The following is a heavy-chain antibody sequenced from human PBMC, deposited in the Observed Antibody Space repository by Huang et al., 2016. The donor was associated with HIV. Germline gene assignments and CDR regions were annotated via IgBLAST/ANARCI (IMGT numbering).Heavy chain of an antibody. V-gene: IGHV4-34*02. CDR3: ATDDRLYARHIGRF. J-gene: IGHJ4*02. CDR1: GGSFTDFY. Sequence: QVQIEQWGSGLLKPSETLSLTCAFYGGSFTDFYWSWIRQAPGKGLEWIVEINHSGQTPYNSSLKTRVTMSMDMSKSQFSLRLDSVTAADTAVYYCATDDRLYARHIGRFWGQGALVSVS. CDR2: INHSGQT. D-gene: IGHD3-3*01.